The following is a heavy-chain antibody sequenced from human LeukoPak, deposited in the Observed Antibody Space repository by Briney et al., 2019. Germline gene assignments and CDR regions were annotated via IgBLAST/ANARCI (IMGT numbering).Heavy chain of an antibody. D-gene: IGHD3-22*01. CDR3: ARGSTYYEGSGQVPFDY. CDR2: ISGSSGII. V-gene: IGHV3-48*01. CDR1: GFTFNTYT. Sequence: GGSLRLSCAASGFTFNTYTMNWVRQAPGKGLEWVSYISGSSGIIDYADSVRGRFTISRDNAKNSLHLQMNSLRAEDTAVYYCARGSTYYEGSGQVPFDYWGQGTLVTVSS. J-gene: IGHJ4*02.